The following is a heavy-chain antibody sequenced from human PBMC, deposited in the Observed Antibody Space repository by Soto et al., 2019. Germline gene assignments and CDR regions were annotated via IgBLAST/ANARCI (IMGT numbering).Heavy chain of an antibody. J-gene: IGHJ6*02. Sequence: GGSLRLSCAASAFTVSSNYMSWVRQAPGKGLEWVSAIYSGGSTYYADSVKGRFTISRDNSKNTLYLQMNSLRAEDTAVYYCARDGRLYYDFWTPLAGMDVWGLGTTVTVSS. CDR3: ARDGRLYYDFWTPLAGMDV. CDR2: IYSGGST. CDR1: AFTVSSNY. V-gene: IGHV3-53*01. D-gene: IGHD3-3*01.